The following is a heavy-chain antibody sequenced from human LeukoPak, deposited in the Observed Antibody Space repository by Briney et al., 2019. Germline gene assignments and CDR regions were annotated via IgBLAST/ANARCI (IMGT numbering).Heavy chain of an antibody. D-gene: IGHD3-3*01. J-gene: IGHJ4*02. CDR3: ARAITIFGVVITFGYFDY. CDR1: GGTFSSYT. V-gene: IGHV1-69*02. Sequence: SVKVSCKASGGTFSSYTIGWVRQAPGQGLEWMGRIIPILGIANYAQKFQGRVTIIADKSTSTAYMELSGLRSEDTAVYYCARAITIFGVVITFGYFDYWGQGTLVTVSS. CDR2: IIPILGIA.